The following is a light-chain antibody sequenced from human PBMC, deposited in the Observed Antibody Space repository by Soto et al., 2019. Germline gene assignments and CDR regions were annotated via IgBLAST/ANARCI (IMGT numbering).Light chain of an antibody. CDR2: GAS. V-gene: IGKV3-20*01. CDR3: PQYGISPLT. Sequence: VVTQSHSTLSLSPGERATLSCRASQNVDSNYLAWYQQKPGQAPRLLIYGASSRATGIPDRFSGSGSGTDFTLTISRLEPEDFAVYYCPQYGISPLTFGGGTKVDI. J-gene: IGKJ4*01. CDR1: QNVDSNY.